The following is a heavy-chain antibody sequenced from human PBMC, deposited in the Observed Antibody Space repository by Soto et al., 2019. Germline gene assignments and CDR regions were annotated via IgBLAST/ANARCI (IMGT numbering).Heavy chain of an antibody. J-gene: IGHJ5*02. CDR3: ARADLRITAAGLDH. Sequence: SVKVSCKASGGTFSSYTISWVRQAPGQGLEWMGRIIPILGIANYAQKFQGRVTMTRDTSTSTVYMELSSLRSEDTAIYYCARADLRITAAGLDHWGQGTLVTVSS. CDR1: GGTFSSYT. D-gene: IGHD3-10*01. V-gene: IGHV1-69*02. CDR2: IIPILGIA.